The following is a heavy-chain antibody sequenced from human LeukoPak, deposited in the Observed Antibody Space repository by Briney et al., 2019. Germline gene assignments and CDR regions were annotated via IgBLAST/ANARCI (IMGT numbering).Heavy chain of an antibody. D-gene: IGHD3-10*01. CDR2: INHSGST. CDR3: ARNYYGSPDY. V-gene: IGHV4-34*01. Sequence: QTSETLSLTCAVYGGSFSGYYWSWIRQPPGKGLEWIGEINHSGSTNYNPSLKSRVTISVDTSKNQFSLKLSSVTAADTAVYYCARNYYGSPDYWGQGTLVTVSS. CDR1: GGSFSGYY. J-gene: IGHJ4*02.